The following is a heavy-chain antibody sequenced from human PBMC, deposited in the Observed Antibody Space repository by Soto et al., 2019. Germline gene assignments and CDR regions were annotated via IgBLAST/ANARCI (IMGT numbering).Heavy chain of an antibody. CDR1: GGSISSYY. CDR2: IYYSGST. J-gene: IGHJ3*02. D-gene: IGHD5-12*01. Sequence: PSETLSLTCTVSGGSISSYYWSWIRQPPGKGLEWIGYIYYSGSTNYNPSLKSRVTISVDTSKNQFSLKLSSVTAADTAVYYCARDKSGYSGYDGFEDDAFDIWGQGTMVTVSS. V-gene: IGHV4-59*01. CDR3: ARDKSGYSGYDGFEDDAFDI.